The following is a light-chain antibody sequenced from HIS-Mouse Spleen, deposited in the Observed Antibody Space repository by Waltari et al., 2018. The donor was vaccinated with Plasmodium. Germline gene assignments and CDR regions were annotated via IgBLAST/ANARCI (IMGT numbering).Light chain of an antibody. Sequence: AIRMTQSPSSFSASTGYRVTITCRTSQGIISYLAWYQQKPGKAPKLLIYAAATLQSGVPSRVSGSGSGTDFTLTISCLQSEDCATYYCQQYYSYLLTFGGGTKVEIK. J-gene: IGKJ4*01. CDR1: QGIISY. V-gene: IGKV1-8*01. CDR2: AAA. CDR3: QQYYSYLLT.